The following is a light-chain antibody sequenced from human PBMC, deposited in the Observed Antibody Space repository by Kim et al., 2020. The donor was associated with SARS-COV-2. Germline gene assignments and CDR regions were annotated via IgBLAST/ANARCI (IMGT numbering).Light chain of an antibody. V-gene: IGKV1-39*01. J-gene: IGKJ2*01. Sequence: SASGGDRVNITCRASQRLSTVLNWYQQKPGKAPNLLMYGASTLHSGVPSRFSGSGSGTDFTLTISGLQPEDFATYFCQQSYTIPYTFGQGTKLEI. CDR3: QQSYTIPYT. CDR2: GAS. CDR1: QRLSTV.